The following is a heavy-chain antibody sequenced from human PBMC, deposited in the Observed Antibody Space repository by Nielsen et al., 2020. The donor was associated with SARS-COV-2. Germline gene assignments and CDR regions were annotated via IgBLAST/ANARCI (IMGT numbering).Heavy chain of an antibody. D-gene: IGHD3-10*01. V-gene: IGHV3-11*04. CDR1: GFTFSDYY. CDR2: ISSSGSTI. CDR3: ARDWSSGSGSSYYYYGMDV. Sequence: GESLKISCAASGFTFSDYYMSWIRQAPGKGLEWVSYISSSGSTIYYADSVKGRFTISRDNAKNSLYLQMNSLRAEDTAVYYCARDWSSGSGSSYYYYGMDVWGQGTTVTVSS. J-gene: IGHJ6*02.